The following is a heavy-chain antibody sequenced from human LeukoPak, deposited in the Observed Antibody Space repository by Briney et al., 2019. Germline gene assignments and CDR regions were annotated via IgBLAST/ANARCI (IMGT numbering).Heavy chain of an antibody. CDR3: ARDQGYDILTGYYSW. V-gene: IGHV3-21*01. Sequence: GGSLRLSCAASGFTFSSYSMNWVRQAPGKGLEWVSSISSSSSYIYYADSVKGRFTISRDNAKNSLYLQMNSLRAEDTAVYYCARDQGYDILTGYYSWWGQGTLVTASS. J-gene: IGHJ4*02. CDR1: GFTFSSYS. CDR2: ISSSSSYI. D-gene: IGHD3-9*01.